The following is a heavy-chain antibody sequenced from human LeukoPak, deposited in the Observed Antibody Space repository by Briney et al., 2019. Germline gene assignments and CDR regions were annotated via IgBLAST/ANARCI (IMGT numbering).Heavy chain of an antibody. CDR2: INTDGSST. CDR1: GFTFSNAW. CDR3: ARWSRDAFDI. Sequence: GGSLRLSCAASGFTFSNAWMHWVRQAPGKGLVWVSRINTDGSSTSYADSVKGRFTISRDNAKNTLYLQMNSLRAEDTAVYYCARWSRDAFDIWGQGTMVTVSS. V-gene: IGHV3-74*01. J-gene: IGHJ3*02.